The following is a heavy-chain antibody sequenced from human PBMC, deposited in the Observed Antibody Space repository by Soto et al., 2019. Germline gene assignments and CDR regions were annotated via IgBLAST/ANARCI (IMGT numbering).Heavy chain of an antibody. CDR3: ARGGDWGYYDSSGYPFDP. J-gene: IGHJ5*02. CDR1: GFTFSSYS. V-gene: IGHV3-21*01. D-gene: IGHD3-22*01. Sequence: KPGGSLRLSCAASGFTFSSYSMNWVRQAPGKGLEWVSSISSSSSYIYYADSVKGRFTISRDNAKNSLYLQMNSLRAEDTAVYYCARGGDWGYYDSSGYPFDPWGQGTLVTVSS. CDR2: ISSSSSYI.